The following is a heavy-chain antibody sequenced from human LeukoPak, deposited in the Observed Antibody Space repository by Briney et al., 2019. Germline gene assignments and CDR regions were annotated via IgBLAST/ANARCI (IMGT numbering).Heavy chain of an antibody. Sequence: ASVKVSCKASGYTFTSYDINWVRQATGQGLEWMGWMNPNSGNTGYAQKFQGRVTMTRNTSISTAYMELSSLRSEDTAVYYCARVLAPRDYFDYWGQGTLVTVSS. CDR2: MNPNSGNT. CDR1: GYTFTSYD. CDR3: ARVLAPRDYFDY. J-gene: IGHJ4*02. V-gene: IGHV1-8*01.